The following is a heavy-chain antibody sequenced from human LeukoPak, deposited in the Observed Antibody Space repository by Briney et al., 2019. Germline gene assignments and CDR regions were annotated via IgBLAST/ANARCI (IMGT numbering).Heavy chain of an antibody. Sequence: ASVKVSCKASGGTFSSYAISWVRQASGQRLEWMGGIIPIFGTANYAQKFQGRVTITTDESTSTAYMELSSLRSEDTAVYYCARLGGYDYSNGLRNYYFDYWGQGTLVTVSS. J-gene: IGHJ4*02. CDR1: GGTFSSYA. V-gene: IGHV1-69*05. CDR3: ARLGGYDYSNGLRNYYFDY. CDR2: IIPIFGTA. D-gene: IGHD4-11*01.